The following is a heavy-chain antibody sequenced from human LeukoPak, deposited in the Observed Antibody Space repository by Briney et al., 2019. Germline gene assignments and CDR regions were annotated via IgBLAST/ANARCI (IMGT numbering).Heavy chain of an antibody. CDR3: ARHSSRSWFGLHLLRMGL. Sequence: GASLKISCKGSGYSFTSYWIGWVRQMPGKGLEWMGIIYPGDSDTRYSPSFQGQVTISADKSISTAYLQWSSLKASDTAMYYCARHSSRSWFGLHLLRMGLWGQGNTVTVSS. CDR2: IYPGDSDT. V-gene: IGHV5-51*01. J-gene: IGHJ6*02. D-gene: IGHD6-13*01. CDR1: GYSFTSYW.